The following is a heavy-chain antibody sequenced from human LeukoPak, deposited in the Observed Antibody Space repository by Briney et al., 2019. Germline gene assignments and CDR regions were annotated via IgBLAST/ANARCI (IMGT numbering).Heavy chain of an antibody. CDR1: GGSFSGYY. V-gene: IGHV4-34*01. Sequence: PSETLSLTCAVYGGSFSGYYWSWIRQPPGKGLEWIGEINHSGSTNYNPSLKSRVTISVDTSKNQFSLKLSSVTAADTAVYYCAREESRGLLDYWGQGTLVTVSS. CDR3: AREESRGLLDY. CDR2: INHSGST. J-gene: IGHJ4*02. D-gene: IGHD3-10*01.